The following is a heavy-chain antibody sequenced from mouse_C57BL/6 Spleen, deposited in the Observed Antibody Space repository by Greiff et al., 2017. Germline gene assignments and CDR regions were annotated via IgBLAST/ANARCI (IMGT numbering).Heavy chain of an antibody. V-gene: IGHV1-54*01. J-gene: IGHJ2*01. CDR2: INPGSGGT. D-gene: IGHD2-4*01. CDR3: ARSRSYDHDEDFDY. CDR1: GYAFTNYL. Sequence: QVQLKESGAELVRPGTSVKVSCKASGYAFTNYLIEWVKQRPGQGLEWIGVINPGSGGTNYNEKFKGKATLTADKSSSTAYMQLSSLTSEDSAVYFCARSRSYDHDEDFDYWGQGTTLTVSS.